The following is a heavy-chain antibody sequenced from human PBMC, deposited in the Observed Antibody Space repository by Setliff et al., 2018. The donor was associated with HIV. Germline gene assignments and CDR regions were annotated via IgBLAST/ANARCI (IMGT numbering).Heavy chain of an antibody. CDR2: IYYSGST. J-gene: IGHJ3*02. Sequence: SETLSLTCTVSGGSISGSNYYWGWIRQPPGKGLEWIGSIYYSGSTYYNPSLKSRVTISVDTSRNQFSLNLTSVTAADTAIYYCARDQGNPPSRGDIWGQGTMVTVSS. CDR1: GGSISGSNYY. CDR3: ARDQGNPPSRGDI. V-gene: IGHV4-39*02.